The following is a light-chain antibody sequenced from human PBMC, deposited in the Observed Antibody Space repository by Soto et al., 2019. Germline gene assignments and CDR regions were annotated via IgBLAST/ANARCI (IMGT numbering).Light chain of an antibody. CDR3: QQASSFPIT. J-gene: IGKJ5*01. CDR2: AAS. V-gene: IGKV1-9*01. Sequence: IQLTQSPSSLSASVGDRVTITCRASLGVARYLAWYQQKPGTAPKLLIYAASTLQSGVPSRFSGSGSGTDFTLTINGLQPEDFATYYCQQASSFPITFGQGTRLEI. CDR1: LGVARY.